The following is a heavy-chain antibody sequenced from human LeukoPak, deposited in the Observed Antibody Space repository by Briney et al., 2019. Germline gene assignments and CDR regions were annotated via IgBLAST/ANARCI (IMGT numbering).Heavy chain of an antibody. V-gene: IGHV3-48*02. CDR3: ARSRTEGRFNYFDY. Sequence: GGSLRLSCAASGFTFSSYSMNWVRQAPGKGLEWVSYISSSSSTIYYADSVKGRFTISRDNAKNSLYLQMNSLRDEDTAVYYCARSRTEGRFNYFDYWGQGTLVTVSS. CDR2: ISSSSSTI. CDR1: GFTFSSYS. D-gene: IGHD1-14*01. J-gene: IGHJ4*02.